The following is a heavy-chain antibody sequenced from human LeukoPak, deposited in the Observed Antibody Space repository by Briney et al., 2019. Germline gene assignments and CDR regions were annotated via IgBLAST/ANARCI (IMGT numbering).Heavy chain of an antibody. Sequence: ASVKVSCKASGYTFTNFDINWVRQATGQGPELMGWMNPSSGDTGIAQKFQGRLTLTRDTSLSTAYMELSHLTSEDTAIYFCTREHDKPMMHWYFSLWGRGSLVTVSS. CDR2: MNPSSGDT. V-gene: IGHV1-8*01. D-gene: IGHD1/OR15-1a*01. CDR1: GYTFTNFD. J-gene: IGHJ2*01. CDR3: TREHDKPMMHWYFSL.